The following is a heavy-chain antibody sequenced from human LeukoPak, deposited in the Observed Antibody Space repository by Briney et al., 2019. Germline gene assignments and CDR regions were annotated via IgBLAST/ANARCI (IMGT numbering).Heavy chain of an antibody. D-gene: IGHD1-26*01. V-gene: IGHV4-39*01. CDR3: VRPNSIIIVGPKFYLFDP. J-gene: IGHJ5*02. Sequence: SETLSLTCSVSGGSISTTRVYWGWIRQTPAKGLEWIGSVYYTGSTFYSSSLKSRVTISVEVSKNQFSLHLNSVTATDTAVYYSVRPNSIIIVGPKFYLFDPWGQGTQVTVSS. CDR1: GGSISTTRVY. CDR2: VYYTGST.